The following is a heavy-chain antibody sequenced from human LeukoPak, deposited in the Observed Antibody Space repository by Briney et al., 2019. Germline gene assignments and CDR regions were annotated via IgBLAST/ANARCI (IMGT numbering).Heavy chain of an antibody. CDR1: GYTLTYYY. Sequence: ASVKVSCKASGYTLTYYYIHWVRQAPGQGLEWMGWINPNSGGTNYAQKFQGRVTMTRDTSISTAYMELSRLRSDDTAVYYCARATSLVVPAADHYYYGLDVWGQGTTVTVSS. V-gene: IGHV1-2*02. CDR3: ARATSLVVPAADHYYYGLDV. D-gene: IGHD2-2*01. CDR2: INPNSGGT. J-gene: IGHJ6*02.